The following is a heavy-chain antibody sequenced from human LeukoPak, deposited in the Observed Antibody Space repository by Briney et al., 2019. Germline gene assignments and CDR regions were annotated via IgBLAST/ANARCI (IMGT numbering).Heavy chain of an antibody. CDR3: ARHVTNIYGPFDY. D-gene: IGHD3-10*01. J-gene: IGHJ4*02. Sequence: PSETLSLTCTVPGGSISGYYWSWIRQSAGKGLEWIGRIYTSGSTNYSPSLKSRVTMSVDTSKNQLSLKLSSVTAADTAIYYCARHVTNIYGPFDYWGQGTLVTVSS. CDR2: IYTSGST. V-gene: IGHV4-4*07. CDR1: GGSISGYY.